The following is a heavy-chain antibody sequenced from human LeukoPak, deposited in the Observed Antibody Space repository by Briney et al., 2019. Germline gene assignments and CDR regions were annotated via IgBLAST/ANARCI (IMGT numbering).Heavy chain of an antibody. CDR1: GGSISSGGYY. CDR3: ASGGATDSSRPFDY. J-gene: IGHJ4*02. V-gene: IGHV4-31*03. D-gene: IGHD2-21*01. CDR2: IYYSGST. Sequence: SETLSLTCTVSGGSISSGGYYWSWIRQHPGKGLEWIGYIYYSGSTYYNPSLKSRVTISVDTSKNQFSLKLSSVTAADTAVYYCASGGATDSSRPFDYWGQGTLVTVSS.